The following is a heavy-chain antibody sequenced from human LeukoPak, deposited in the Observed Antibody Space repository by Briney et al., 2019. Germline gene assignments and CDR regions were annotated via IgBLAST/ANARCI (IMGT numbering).Heavy chain of an antibody. CDR3: ARGLPTIAVAGLFDY. CDR2: IYYSGST. CDR1: GGSINYSSYF. D-gene: IGHD6-19*01. Sequence: PSETLSLTCVVSGGSINYSSYFWGWIRQPPGKGLEWIGSIYYSGSTYYKPSLKSRVTISVDTSKNQFSLKLSSVTAADTAVYYCARGLPTIAVAGLFDYWGQGTLVTVSS. J-gene: IGHJ4*02. V-gene: IGHV4-39*01.